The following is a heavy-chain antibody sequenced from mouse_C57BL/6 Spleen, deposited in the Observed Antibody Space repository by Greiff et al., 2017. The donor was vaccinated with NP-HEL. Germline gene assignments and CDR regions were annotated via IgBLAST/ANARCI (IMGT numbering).Heavy chain of an antibody. CDR1: GYTFTSYW. Sequence: VQLQQPGAELVRPGSSVKLSCKASGYTFTSYWMDWVKQRPGQGLEWIGNIYPSDSETHYNQKFKDKATLTVDKSSSTAYMQLSSLTSEDSAVYYCARGGYSYYYAMDYWGQGTSVTVSS. J-gene: IGHJ4*01. V-gene: IGHV1-61*01. D-gene: IGHD2-3*01. CDR3: ARGGYSYYYAMDY. CDR2: IYPSDSET.